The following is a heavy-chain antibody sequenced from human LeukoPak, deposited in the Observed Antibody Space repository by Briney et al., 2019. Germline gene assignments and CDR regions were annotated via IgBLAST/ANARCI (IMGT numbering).Heavy chain of an antibody. J-gene: IGHJ3*02. V-gene: IGHV4-34*01. Sequence: SETLSLTCAVYGGSFSGYYWSWIRQPPGKGLEWIGEINHSGSTNYNPSLKSRVTISVGTSKNQFSLKLSSVTAADTAVYYCASPPYYYAIWGQGTMVTVSS. CDR3: ASPPYYYAI. CDR2: INHSGST. D-gene: IGHD3-10*01. CDR1: GGSFSGYY.